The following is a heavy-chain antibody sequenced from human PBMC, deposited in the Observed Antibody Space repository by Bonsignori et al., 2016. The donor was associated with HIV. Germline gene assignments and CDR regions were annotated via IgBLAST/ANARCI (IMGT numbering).Heavy chain of an antibody. J-gene: IGHJ5*02. CDR3: ARDRVVLAPAAKPHPEHWFDP. CDR1: GYLISSGHY. CDR2: IHHSDIT. D-gene: IGHD2-2*01. V-gene: IGHV4-38-2*02. Sequence: QVELQESGPGLVRPSETLSLTCDVSGYLISSGHYWGWIRQPPGKGLEWIGSIHHSDITYFNASLKSRATISVDTSQNRFSLRLTSVSAADTAVYYCARDRVVLAPAAKPHPEHWFDPWGQGTLV.